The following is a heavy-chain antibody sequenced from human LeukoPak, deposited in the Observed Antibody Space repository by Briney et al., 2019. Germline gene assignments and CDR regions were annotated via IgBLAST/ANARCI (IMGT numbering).Heavy chain of an antibody. CDR3: ARVGHYGDPADY. D-gene: IGHD4-17*01. J-gene: IGHJ4*02. V-gene: IGHV1-8*01. CDR2: MNPNSGNT. Sequence: ASVKVSCKASGYTFTSYDINWVRQATGQGLEWMGWMNPNSGNTGYAQKFQGRVTMTRNTSISTAYMELSSLRSEDTAVYYCARVGHYGDPADYWGQGTLVTVSS. CDR1: GYTFTSYD.